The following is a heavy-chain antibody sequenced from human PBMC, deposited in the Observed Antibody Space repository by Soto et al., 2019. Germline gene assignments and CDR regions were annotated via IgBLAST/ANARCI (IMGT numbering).Heavy chain of an antibody. J-gene: IGHJ4*02. CDR1: GYTFTNYA. D-gene: IGHD6-19*01. V-gene: IGHV1-3*01. Sequence: GASVKVSCKASGYTFTNYAIHWVRQGPGQRLEWMGWISAGNAKTKYSQKFQGRVTISRDTSASTAYMELSSLRSEDTAVYYCARDGAVAGNTNFDYWGQGTLVTVSS. CDR3: ARDGAVAGNTNFDY. CDR2: ISAGNAKT.